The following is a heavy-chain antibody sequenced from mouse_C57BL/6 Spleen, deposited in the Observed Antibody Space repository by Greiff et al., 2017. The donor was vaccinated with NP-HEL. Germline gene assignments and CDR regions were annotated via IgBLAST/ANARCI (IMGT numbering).Heavy chain of an antibody. Sequence: EVMLVESGGGLVKPGGSLKLSCAASGFTFSSYAMSWVRQTPEKRLEWVATISDGGSYTYYPDNVKGRFTISRDNAKNNRYLQMSHLKSEDTAMYYCAIEPAQTWFAYWGQGTLVTVSA. J-gene: IGHJ3*01. D-gene: IGHD3-2*02. CDR2: ISDGGSYT. CDR1: GFTFSSYA. CDR3: AIEPAQTWFAY. V-gene: IGHV5-4*01.